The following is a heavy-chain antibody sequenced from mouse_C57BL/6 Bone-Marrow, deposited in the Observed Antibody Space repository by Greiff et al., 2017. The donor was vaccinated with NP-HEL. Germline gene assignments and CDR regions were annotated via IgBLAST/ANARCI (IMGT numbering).Heavy chain of an antibody. V-gene: IGHV1-64*01. Sequence: QVQLQQPGAELVKPGASVKLSCKASGYTFTSYWMHWVKQRPGQGLEWIGMIHPNSGSTNYNEKFKSKATLPVDKSSSTAYMQLSSLTSEDSAVYYCARHHYYGSSYWYFDVWGTGTTVTVSS. CDR2: IHPNSGST. CDR1: GYTFTSYW. D-gene: IGHD1-1*01. J-gene: IGHJ1*03. CDR3: ARHHYYGSSYWYFDV.